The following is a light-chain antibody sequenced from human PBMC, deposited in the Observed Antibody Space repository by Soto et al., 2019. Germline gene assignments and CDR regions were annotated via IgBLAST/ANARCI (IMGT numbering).Light chain of an antibody. CDR3: QHFNSWPLL. CDR2: GAS. Sequence: IVMTQSPAMLSVSPGERATLSCRASQNFNNRLAWYQQKAGQPPRLLIYGASTRATGIPARFSGSGSGTEFTLTISSLQSEDFAVYYCQHFNSWPLLFGQGTKVE. J-gene: IGKJ1*01. CDR1: QNFNNR. V-gene: IGKV3-15*01.